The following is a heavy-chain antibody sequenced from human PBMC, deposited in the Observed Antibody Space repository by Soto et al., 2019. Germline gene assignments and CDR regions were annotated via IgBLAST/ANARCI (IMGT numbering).Heavy chain of an antibody. CDR3: ADNPRYYSDSKGRKAGAFDL. CDR1: GFSLSTGGMG. CDR2: IHWNDDK. Sequence: QITLKESGPTLVRPTQTLTLTCTFSGFSLSTGGMGVGWIRKPPGKALEWLASIHWNDDKHYSPSLESRLTITKDTSKNQMVLTKTNMDPVDTATYYCADNPRYYSDSKGRKAGAFDLCGQGTLDTVSS. V-gene: IGHV2-5*01. J-gene: IGHJ3*01. D-gene: IGHD3-22*01.